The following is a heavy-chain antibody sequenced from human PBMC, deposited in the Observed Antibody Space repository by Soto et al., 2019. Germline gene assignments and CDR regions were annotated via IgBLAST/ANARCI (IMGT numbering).Heavy chain of an antibody. CDR3: ARLELELGSDNPYYYYGMDV. CDR2: TYYRSKWYN. V-gene: IGHV6-1*01. Sequence: QTLSLTCAISGDSVSSNSAAWNWIRQSPSRGLEWLGRTYYRSKWYNDYAVSVKSRITINPDTSKNQFSLQLNSVTPEDTAVYYCARLELELGSDNPYYYYGMDVWGQGTTVTVSS. D-gene: IGHD1-7*01. J-gene: IGHJ6*02. CDR1: GDSVSSNSAA.